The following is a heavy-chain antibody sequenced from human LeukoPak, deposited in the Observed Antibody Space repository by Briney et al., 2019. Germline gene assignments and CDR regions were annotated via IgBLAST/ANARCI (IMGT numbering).Heavy chain of an antibody. CDR1: GYTFTSYG. CDR3: ARDTVLCCSGGSRRFERNWFDP. V-gene: IGHV1-18*01. D-gene: IGHD2-15*01. Sequence: ASVTVSCKASGYTFTSYGISWVRQAPGQGLEWMGWISAYNGNTNYAQKLQGRVTMTTDTSTSTAYMELRSLRSDDTAVYYCARDTVLCCSGGSRRFERNWFDPWGQGTLVTVSP. CDR2: ISAYNGNT. J-gene: IGHJ5*02.